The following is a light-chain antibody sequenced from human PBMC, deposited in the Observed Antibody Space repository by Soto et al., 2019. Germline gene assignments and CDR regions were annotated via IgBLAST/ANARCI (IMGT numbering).Light chain of an antibody. CDR2: GAS. CDR3: QQRSALPVT. V-gene: IGKV3-11*01. Sequence: EIVLTQSPGTLSLSPGERATLSCRASQTISTGLAWYQQKPGQSPRLVIWGASDRATGIPDRFSGSGSGTDFTLTISSLEPEDFAVYYCQQRSALPVTFGQGTKLEIK. CDR1: QTISTG. J-gene: IGKJ2*01.